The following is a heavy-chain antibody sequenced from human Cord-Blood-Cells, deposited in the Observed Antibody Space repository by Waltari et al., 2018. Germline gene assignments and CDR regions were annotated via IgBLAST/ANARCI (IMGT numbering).Heavy chain of an antibody. CDR3: ASRLGSGYDY. CDR2: IYYSGST. Sequence: LQLQESGPGLVKPSETLSLTCTVSGGSIRSSSHYWGWILQPPGKWLEWIGSIYYSGSTYYNPSLKSQVTISVDTSNNQFSLKLSSVTAADTAVYYCASRLGSGYDYWGQGTLVTVSS. V-gene: IGHV4-39*01. D-gene: IGHD3-3*01. J-gene: IGHJ4*02. CDR1: GGSIRSSSHY.